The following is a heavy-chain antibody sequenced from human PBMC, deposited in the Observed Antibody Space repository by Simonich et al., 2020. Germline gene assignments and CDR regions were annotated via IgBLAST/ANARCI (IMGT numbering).Heavy chain of an antibody. V-gene: IGHV3-23*01. D-gene: IGHD1-7*01. CDR3: AKRSGVSITGTFDY. Sequence: EVQLLESGGGLVQPGGSLRLSCAASGFTFSSYAMSWVRQAPGEGLEWVSGISGSGGSTDYADSVKGRFTISRDNSKNTLYLQMNSLRAEDTAVYYCAKRSGVSITGTFDYWGQGTLVTVSS. CDR2: ISGSGGST. J-gene: IGHJ4*02. CDR1: GFTFSSYA.